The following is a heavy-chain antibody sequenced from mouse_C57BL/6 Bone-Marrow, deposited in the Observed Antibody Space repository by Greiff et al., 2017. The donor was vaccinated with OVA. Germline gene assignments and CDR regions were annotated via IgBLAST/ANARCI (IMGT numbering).Heavy chain of an antibody. J-gene: IGHJ2*01. D-gene: IGHD1-1*01. Sequence: VQLQQSGAELVMPGASVKLSCKASGYTFTSYWMHWVKQRPGQGLEWIGEIDPSDSYTNYNQKFKGKSTLTVDKSSSTAYMQLSSLTSEDSAVYYCARGMVITTGSWYFDYWGQGTTLTVSS. CDR2: IDPSDSYT. CDR3: ARGMVITTGSWYFDY. V-gene: IGHV1-69*01. CDR1: GYTFTSYW.